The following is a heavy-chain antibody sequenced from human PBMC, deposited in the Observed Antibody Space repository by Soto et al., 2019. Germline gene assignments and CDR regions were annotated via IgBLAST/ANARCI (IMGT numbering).Heavy chain of an antibody. CDR1: RGTFGSYG. Sequence: QVQLVQSGAEVKKPGSSVRVSCKASRGTFGSYGISWVRQAPGQGLEWMGGIIPILNRVSYSQKFRRSVTITAEASTNTVNMHRGSLRPAYTAGYYLSRDNTPVTPVTNYYCGRDICGQGSTVTVSS. V-gene: IGHV1-69*01. D-gene: IGHD4-17*01. J-gene: IGHJ6*02. CDR2: IIPILNRV. CDR3: SRDNTPVTPVTNYYCGRDI.